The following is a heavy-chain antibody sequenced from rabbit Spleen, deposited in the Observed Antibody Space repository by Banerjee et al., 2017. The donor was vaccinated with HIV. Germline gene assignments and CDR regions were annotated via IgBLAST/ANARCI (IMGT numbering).Heavy chain of an antibody. CDR1: GFSFSSSYC. Sequence: QSLEESGGDLVKPGASLTLTCTASGFSFSSSYCMCWVRQAPGKGLEWIGCIYTSSGITNYANWAKGRFTISKTSSTTVTLQMTSLTAADTATYFCARTYYSVNGGGANYGYAGLDLWGQGTLVTVS. D-gene: IGHD6-1*01. CDR3: ARTYYSVNGGGANYGYAGLDL. J-gene: IGHJ3*01. CDR2: IYTSSGIT. V-gene: IGHV1S40*01.